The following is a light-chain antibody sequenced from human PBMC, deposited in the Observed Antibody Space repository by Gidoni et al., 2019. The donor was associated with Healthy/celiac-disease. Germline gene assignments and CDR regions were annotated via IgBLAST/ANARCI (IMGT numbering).Light chain of an antibody. V-gene: IGLV1-40*01. J-gene: IGLJ3*02. CDR1: SSNIGAGYD. CDR3: QSYDSSLSGV. Sequence: QSVLTQPPSVSGAPGQGVTISCTGSSSNIGAGYDVHWYQQLPETAPKLLIYGNSNRPSGVPDRFSGSKSGTSASLAITGLQAEDEADYYCQSYDSSLSGVFGGGTKLTVL. CDR2: GNS.